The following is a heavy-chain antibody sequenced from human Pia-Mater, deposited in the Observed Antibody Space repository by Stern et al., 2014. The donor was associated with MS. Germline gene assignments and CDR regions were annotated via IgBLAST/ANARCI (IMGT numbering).Heavy chain of an antibody. Sequence: QVQLHQSGPGLLTPSHPLPLTCAVTGGPISRAAYSWSWIRPSPGKGLEWIGYIHYSGTTYYNPSLKSRVTISVDTSKNQFSLKLRSVTAADTAVYYCSRDADGYSLVFGYWGRGTLVTVSS. CDR1: GGPISRAAYS. J-gene: IGHJ4*02. D-gene: IGHD5-24*01. V-gene: IGHV4-30-4*01. CDR3: SRDADGYSLVFGY. CDR2: IHYSGTT.